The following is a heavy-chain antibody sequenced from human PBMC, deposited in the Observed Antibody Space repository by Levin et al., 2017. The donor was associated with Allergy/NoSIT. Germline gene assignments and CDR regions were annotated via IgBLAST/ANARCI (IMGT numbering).Heavy chain of an antibody. D-gene: IGHD7-27*01. CDR3: VRLHWGSRDY. CDR1: GFAFSSYW. J-gene: IGHJ4*02. Sequence: LSLTCAASGFAFSSYWMYWVRQAPGKGLVWVSHISSDGSTTNYADSVKGRFTISRDNAKNTLSLQMNSLRAEDTAVYYCVRLHWGSRDYWGQGTLVTVSS. V-gene: IGHV3-74*01. CDR2: ISSDGSTT.